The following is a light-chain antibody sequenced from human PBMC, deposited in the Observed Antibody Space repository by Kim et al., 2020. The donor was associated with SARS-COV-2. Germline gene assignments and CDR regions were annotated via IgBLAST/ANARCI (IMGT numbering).Light chain of an antibody. CDR1: QAIGNY. CDR3: LQHNVYPLT. V-gene: IGKV1-17*03. Sequence: ASVGDSVTISCRASQAIGNYLVWFQQKPGKGPKRLIYAASTLESGVPSRFSGSGSGTVFTLTISSLQPEDSATYFCLQHNVYPLTFGGGTKVDIK. J-gene: IGKJ4*01. CDR2: AAS.